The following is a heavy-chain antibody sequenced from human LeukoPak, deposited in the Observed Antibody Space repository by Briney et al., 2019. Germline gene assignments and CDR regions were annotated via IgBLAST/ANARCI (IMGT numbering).Heavy chain of an antibody. CDR3: AKAAPYSSSWPPAFDP. J-gene: IGHJ5*02. V-gene: IGHV3-30*18. CDR1: GFTFSSYG. D-gene: IGHD6-13*01. CDR2: ISYDGSNK. Sequence: GRSLRLSCAASGFTFSSYGMHWVRQAPGKGLEWVAVISYDGSNKYYADSVKGRFTISRDNSKNTLYLQMNGLRAEDTAVYYCAKAAPYSSSWPPAFDPWGQGTLVTVSS.